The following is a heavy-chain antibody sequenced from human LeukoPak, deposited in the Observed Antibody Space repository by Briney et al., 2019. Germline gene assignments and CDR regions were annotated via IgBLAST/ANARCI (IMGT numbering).Heavy chain of an antibody. V-gene: IGHV4-59*12. D-gene: IGHD4-17*01. J-gene: IGHJ4*02. Sequence: DRSETLSLTCTVSGGSIRSYYWSWIRQPPGKGLEWIGYIYDSGSTNYNPSLKSRVTISVDTSKNQFSLKLSSVTAADTAVYYCARGTMTTVTYYFDYWGQGTLVTVSS. CDR1: GGSIRSYY. CDR2: IYDSGST. CDR3: ARGTMTTVTYYFDY.